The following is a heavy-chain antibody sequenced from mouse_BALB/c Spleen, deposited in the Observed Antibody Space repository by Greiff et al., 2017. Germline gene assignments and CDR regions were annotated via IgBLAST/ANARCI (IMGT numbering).Heavy chain of an antibody. J-gene: IGHJ4*01. CDR3: ARRGIYYGSSYAMDY. V-gene: IGHV1-14*01. CDR2: INPYNDGT. CDR1: GYTFTSYV. D-gene: IGHD1-1*01. Sequence: EVQLQQSGPELVKPGASVKMSCKASGYTFTSYVMHWVKQKPGQGLEWIGYINPYNDGTKYNEKFKGKATLTSDKSSSTAYMELSSLTSEDSAVYYCARRGIYYGSSYAMDYWGQGTSVTVSS.